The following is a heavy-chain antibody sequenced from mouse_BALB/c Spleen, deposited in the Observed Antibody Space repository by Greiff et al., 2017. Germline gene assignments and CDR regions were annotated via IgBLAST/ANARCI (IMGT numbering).Heavy chain of an antibody. CDR2: IYPGDGDT. J-gene: IGHJ3*01. V-gene: IGHV1-80*01. CDR3: ARWDYGSSRFAY. CDR1: GYAFSSYW. Sequence: QVQLQQSGAELVRPGSSVNISCKASGYAFSSYWMNWVKQRPGQGLEWIGQIYPGDGDTNYNGKFKGKATLTADKSSSTAYMQLSSLTSEDSAVYVCARWDYGSSRFAYWGQGTLVTVSA. D-gene: IGHD1-1*01.